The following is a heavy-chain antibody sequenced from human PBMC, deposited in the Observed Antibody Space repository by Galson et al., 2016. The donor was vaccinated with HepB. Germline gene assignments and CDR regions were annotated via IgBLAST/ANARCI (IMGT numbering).Heavy chain of an antibody. CDR3: AKDRGNLNYYQLYGLDV. CDR1: GSIFDDYA. CDR2: ISWNSRRI. D-gene: IGHD3-10*01. V-gene: IGHV3-9*01. J-gene: IGHJ6*02. Sequence: SLRLSCAASGSIFDDYAMSWVRQIPGKGLEWVSTISWNSRRIDYADSVKGRFTVSRDNAKNSLHLQMNSLKTEDTALYYCAKDRGNLNYYQLYGLDVWGQGTTVTVSS.